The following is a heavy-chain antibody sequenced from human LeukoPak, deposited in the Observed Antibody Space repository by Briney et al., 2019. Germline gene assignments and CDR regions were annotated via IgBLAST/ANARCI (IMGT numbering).Heavy chain of an antibody. CDR3: ARDRRVRRDGYNEIYFDY. CDR2: IWYDGSNK. J-gene: IGHJ4*02. CDR1: GFTISSYG. D-gene: IGHD5-24*01. Sequence: GGSLRLSCAASGFTISSYGMHWVRQAPGKGLEWVAVIWYDGSNKYYADSVKGRFTISRDNSKNTLYLQMNSLRAEDTAVYYCARDRRVRRDGYNEIYFDYWGQATLVTVSS. V-gene: IGHV3-33*01.